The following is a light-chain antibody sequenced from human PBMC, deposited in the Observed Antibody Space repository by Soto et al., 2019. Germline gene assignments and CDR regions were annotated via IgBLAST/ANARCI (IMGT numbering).Light chain of an antibody. J-gene: IGKJ1*01. CDR2: GAS. CDR3: QQYGSSPTWT. Sequence: EIVLTQSPGTLSLSPGERATLSYRASQSVSSSYLAWYQQKPGQAPRLLIYGASSRATCIPDRFSGSGSGTDFTLTISRLEPEDFAVYYCQQYGSSPTWTFGQGTKVEIK. CDR1: QSVSSSY. V-gene: IGKV3-20*01.